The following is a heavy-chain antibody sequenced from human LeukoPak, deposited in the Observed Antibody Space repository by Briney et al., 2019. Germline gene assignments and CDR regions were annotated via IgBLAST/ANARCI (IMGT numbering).Heavy chain of an antibody. J-gene: IGHJ4*02. V-gene: IGHV4-4*07. Sequence: SETLSLTCTVSGGSISSYYWSWIRQPAGKGLEWIGRIYTSGSTNYNPSLKGRVTMSVDTSKNQFSLKLSSVTAADTAVCYCARDTSASGLDYWGQGTLVTVSS. CDR2: IYTSGST. CDR3: ARDTSASGLDY. CDR1: GGSISSYY. D-gene: IGHD3-10*01.